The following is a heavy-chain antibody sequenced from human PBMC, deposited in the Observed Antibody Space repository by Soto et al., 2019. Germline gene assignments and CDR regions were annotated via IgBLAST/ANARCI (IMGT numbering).Heavy chain of an antibody. CDR2: IYRGVEI. J-gene: IGHJ4*02. V-gene: IGHV3-66*01. D-gene: IGHD5-18*01. Sequence: EVQVVESGGGLVQPGGSLRLSCAASGFYVSNYYLSCFGHAPGKGLEWVAVIYRGVEIYYADSVQGRFTTSREISRNILDLQMNSLRVDDTAVYYCARDRRDGDTLWGQGVVVTVSS. CDR1: GFYVSNYY. CDR3: ARDRRDGDTL.